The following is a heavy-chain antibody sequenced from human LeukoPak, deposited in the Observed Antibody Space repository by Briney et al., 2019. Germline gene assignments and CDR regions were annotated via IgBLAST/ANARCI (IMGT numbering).Heavy chain of an antibody. D-gene: IGHD3-10*01. CDR2: IYYSGST. V-gene: IGHV4-39*07. Sequence: PSETLCLTCTVSGGSISSSSYYWGWIRQPPGKGLEWIGSIYYSGSTYYNPSLKSRVAISVDTSKNQFSLKLSSVTAADTAVYYCARVTGSYYYYYYMDVWGKGTTVTVS. CDR3: ARVTGSYYYYYYMDV. CDR1: GGSISSSSYY. J-gene: IGHJ6*03.